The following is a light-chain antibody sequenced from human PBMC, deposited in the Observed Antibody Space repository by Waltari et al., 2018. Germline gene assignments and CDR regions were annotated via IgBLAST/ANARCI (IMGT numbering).Light chain of an antibody. CDR1: QNVNSF. J-gene: IGKJ2*01. Sequence: EIVLTQSPGTLSLYPGDRATLSCRASQNVNSFLAWYQQKRGQAPRLLIYDASKRATGIPDRISGSGSGTDFTLTINSLEPEDFAIYYCQQRGNLPETFGRGTRVEMK. CDR2: DAS. CDR3: QQRGNLPET. V-gene: IGKV3-11*01.